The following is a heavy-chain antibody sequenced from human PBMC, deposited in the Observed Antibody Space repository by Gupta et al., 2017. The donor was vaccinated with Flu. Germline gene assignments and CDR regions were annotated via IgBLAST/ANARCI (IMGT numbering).Heavy chain of an antibody. D-gene: IGHD2-8*01. V-gene: IGHV3-21*02. CDR1: GFTFSSYS. CDR2: ISSNSGYI. Sequence: EVQLVESGGGLVKPGGSLRLSCAASGFTFSSYSMNWVRQAPGKGLEWISSISSNSGYIYYADSVKGRFTISRNNARDSLYLQMNNLRAEDTAVYYCARDCTNGVCYTTGFDSWGQGTLVTVSS. CDR3: ARDCTNGVCYTTGFDS. J-gene: IGHJ4*02.